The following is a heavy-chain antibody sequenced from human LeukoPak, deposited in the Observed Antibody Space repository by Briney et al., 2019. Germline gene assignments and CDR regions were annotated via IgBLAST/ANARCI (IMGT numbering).Heavy chain of an antibody. D-gene: IGHD4-17*01. CDR3: ARSVYGDYVNSDY. CDR1: GGSISSGGYS. J-gene: IGHJ4*02. CDR2: IYHSGST. Sequence: SQTLSLTCAVSGGSISSGGYSWSWIRQPPGKGLEWIGYIYHSGSTYYNPSLKSRVTISVDRSKNQFSLKLSSVTAADTAVYYCARSVYGDYVNSDYWGQGTLVTVSS. V-gene: IGHV4-30-2*01.